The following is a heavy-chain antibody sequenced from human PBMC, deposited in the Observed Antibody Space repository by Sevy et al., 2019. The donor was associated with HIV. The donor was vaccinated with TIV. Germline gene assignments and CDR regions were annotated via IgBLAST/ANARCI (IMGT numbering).Heavy chain of an antibody. V-gene: IGHV3-74*01. Sequence: GGSLRLSCAASGFTFSNYWMHWVRQDPGKGLVWVSRIDSADGGTDYADSVKGRFTISRDNAKSTLFLQLNSLRAEDTAVYYCARQYYYGSGRIFFHGMDVWGQGTTVTVSS. J-gene: IGHJ6*02. CDR1: GFTFSNYW. D-gene: IGHD3-10*01. CDR2: IDSADGGT. CDR3: ARQYYYGSGRIFFHGMDV.